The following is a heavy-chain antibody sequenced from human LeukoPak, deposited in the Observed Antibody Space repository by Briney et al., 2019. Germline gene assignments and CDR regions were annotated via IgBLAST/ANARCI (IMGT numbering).Heavy chain of an antibody. J-gene: IGHJ4*02. V-gene: IGHV1-18*01. D-gene: IGHD6-13*01. CDR1: GYTFTSYG. Sequence: ASVNVSCKASGYTFTSYGISWVRQAPGQGLEWMGWISAYNGNTNYAQKLQGRVTMTTDTSTSTAYMELRSLRSDDTAVYYCARDTGAAAGTGGGFDYWGQGTLVTVSS. CDR3: ARDTGAAAGTGGGFDY. CDR2: ISAYNGNT.